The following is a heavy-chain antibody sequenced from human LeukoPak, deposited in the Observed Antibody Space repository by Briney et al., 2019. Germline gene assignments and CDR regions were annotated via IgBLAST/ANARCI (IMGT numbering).Heavy chain of an antibody. CDR3: ARFNRPDETLAVAGYNWFDP. Sequence: PSETLSLTCTVSGGSISSSSYYWGWIRQPPGKGLEWIGSIYYSGSTYYNPSLKSRVTISVDTSKNQFSLKLSSVTAADTAVYYCARFNRPDETLAVAGYNWFDPWGQGTLVTVSS. CDR1: GGSISSSSYY. J-gene: IGHJ5*02. D-gene: IGHD6-19*01. CDR2: IYYSGST. V-gene: IGHV4-39*01.